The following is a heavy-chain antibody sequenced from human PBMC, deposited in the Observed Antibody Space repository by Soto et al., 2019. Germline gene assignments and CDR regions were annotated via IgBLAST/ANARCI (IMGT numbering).Heavy chain of an antibody. J-gene: IGHJ6*02. CDR1: GSTFSSYS. V-gene: IGHV3-21*01. D-gene: IGHD5-18*01. CDR3: ARDAYTAMAPMDV. Sequence: ESLLLSCAASGSTFSSYSMNWVRRAPGKGLEWVSSISSSSSYIYYADSVKGRFTISRDNAKNSLYLQMNSLRAEDTAVYYCARDAYTAMAPMDVWGQGTTVTVSS. CDR2: ISSSSSYI.